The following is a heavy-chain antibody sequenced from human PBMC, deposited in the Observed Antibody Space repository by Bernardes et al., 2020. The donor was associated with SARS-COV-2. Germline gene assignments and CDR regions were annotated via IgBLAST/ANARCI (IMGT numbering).Heavy chain of an antibody. D-gene: IGHD3-3*01. CDR1: GFTFSSYS. V-gene: IGHV3-21*01. Sequence: GGSLRVSCAASGFTFSSYSMNWVRQAPGKGLEWVSSISSSSSYIYYADSVKGRFTISRDNAKNSLYLQMNSLRAEDTAVYYCARDAVTGRDFSQGGMDVWGQGTTVTVSS. CDR2: ISSSSSYI. CDR3: ARDAVTGRDFSQGGMDV. J-gene: IGHJ6*02.